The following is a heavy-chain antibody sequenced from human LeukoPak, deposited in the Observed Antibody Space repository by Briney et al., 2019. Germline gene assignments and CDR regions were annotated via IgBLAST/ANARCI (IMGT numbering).Heavy chain of an antibody. CDR2: IYYSGST. Sequence: SETMSLTCTVSGGSLSSSSYYWGWLRQTQGRGLEWFGSIYYSGSTYENPTVKRRVTISVDTSNNQFSLKLSSVTAAYTAVYYCGATSLKQWLQKAIWGQGTLVTVSS. V-gene: IGHV4-39*01. CDR3: GATSLKQWLQKAI. J-gene: IGHJ4*02. D-gene: IGHD6-19*01. CDR1: GGSLSSSSYY.